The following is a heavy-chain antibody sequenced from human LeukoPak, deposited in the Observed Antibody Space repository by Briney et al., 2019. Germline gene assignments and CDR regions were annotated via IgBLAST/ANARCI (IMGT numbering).Heavy chain of an antibody. J-gene: IGHJ4*02. V-gene: IGHV3-64*01. CDR3: ARAGGGYPAPDPFDY. D-gene: IGHD3-22*01. Sequence: GGSLRLSCAASGFTFSSYAMHWVRQAPGKGLEYVSAISSNGGSTYYANSVKGRFTISRDNAKNSLYLQMNSLRAEDTAVYYCARAGGGYPAPDPFDYWGLGTLVTVST. CDR2: ISSNGGST. CDR1: GFTFSSYA.